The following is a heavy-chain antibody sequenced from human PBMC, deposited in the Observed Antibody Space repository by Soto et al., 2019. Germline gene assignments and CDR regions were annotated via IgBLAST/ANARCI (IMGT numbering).Heavy chain of an antibody. CDR3: ARHPERIAQIGWFDP. CDR1: EFTFSSYW. Sequence: PGGSLRLSCAASEFTFSSYWMSWVRQAPGKGLEWVANIKEDGSQKYYGDSVKGRFTISRDNAKNSLYLQMNSLRAEDTAVYYCARHPERIAQIGWFDPWGQGTLVTVS. V-gene: IGHV3-7*01. D-gene: IGHD6-13*01. CDR2: IKEDGSQK. J-gene: IGHJ5*02.